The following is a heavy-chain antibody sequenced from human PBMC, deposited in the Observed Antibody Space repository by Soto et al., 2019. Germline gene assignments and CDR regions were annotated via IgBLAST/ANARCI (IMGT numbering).Heavy chain of an antibody. CDR1: GFTFDDYA. CDR3: AKDMNSYSSSPFDY. V-gene: IGHV3-9*01. J-gene: IGHJ4*02. CDR2: ISWNSGSI. Sequence: GGSLRLSCAASGFTFDDYAMHWVRQAPGKGLEWVSGISWNSGSIGYADSVKGRFTISRDNAKNSLYLQMNSLRAEDTALYYCAKDMNSYSSSPFDYWGQGTLVTVSS. D-gene: IGHD6-6*01.